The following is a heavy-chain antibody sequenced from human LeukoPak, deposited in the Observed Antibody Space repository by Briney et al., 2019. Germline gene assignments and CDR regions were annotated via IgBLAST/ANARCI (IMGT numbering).Heavy chain of an antibody. V-gene: IGHV1-18*01. Sequence: ASVKVSCKASGYTFTSSGITWVRQAPGQGLEWMGWISGYNGYTIYAQKLQGRVTMTTDTSTGTAYMELRSLRSDDTAVYFRARDLGATVTTNFWGQGTLVTVSS. CDR1: GYTFTSSG. CDR2: ISGYNGYT. D-gene: IGHD4-17*01. CDR3: ARDLGATVTTNF. J-gene: IGHJ4*02.